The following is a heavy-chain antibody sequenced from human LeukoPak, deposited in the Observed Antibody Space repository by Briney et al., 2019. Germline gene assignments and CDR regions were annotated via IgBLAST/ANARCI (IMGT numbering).Heavy chain of an antibody. J-gene: IGHJ5*02. CDR1: GGTFSSYA. CDR3: AGATMVRGVIVRWSDP. V-gene: IGHV1-69*04. D-gene: IGHD3-10*01. CDR2: IIPILGIA. Sequence: SVKVSCKASGGTFSSYAISWVRQAPGQGLEWMGRIIPILGIANYAQKFQGRVTITADKSTSTAYMELSSLRSEDTAVYYCAGATMVRGVIVRWSDPWGQGTLVTVSS.